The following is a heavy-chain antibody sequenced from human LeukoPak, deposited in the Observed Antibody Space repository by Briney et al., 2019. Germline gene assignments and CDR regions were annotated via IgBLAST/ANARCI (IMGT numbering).Heavy chain of an antibody. CDR3: ARDGYSFGHDFDY. V-gene: IGHV3-74*01. Sequence: GGSLRLSCAASGFTFSSYWMHWVRHTPGKGLVWVSRIKGDGSSTSYADSVKGRFTISRANAKNTLYLQMNSLRAEDTAVYYCARDGYSFGHDFDYWGQGTLVTVSS. CDR2: IKGDGSST. D-gene: IGHD5-18*01. J-gene: IGHJ4*02. CDR1: GFTFSSYW.